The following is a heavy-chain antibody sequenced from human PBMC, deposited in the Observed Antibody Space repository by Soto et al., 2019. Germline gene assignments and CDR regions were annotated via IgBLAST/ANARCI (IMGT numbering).Heavy chain of an antibody. CDR2: INHSGST. CDR3: ARGRSSSSWGDWFDP. D-gene: IGHD6-6*01. Sequence: PSGSLSLTCAFYGGSFSGYYWSWIRQPPGKGLEWIGEINHSGSTNYNPSLKSRVTISVDTSKNQFSLKLSSVTAADTAVYYCARGRSSSSWGDWFDPWGQGTLGTVSS. J-gene: IGHJ5*02. V-gene: IGHV4-34*01. CDR1: GGSFSGYY.